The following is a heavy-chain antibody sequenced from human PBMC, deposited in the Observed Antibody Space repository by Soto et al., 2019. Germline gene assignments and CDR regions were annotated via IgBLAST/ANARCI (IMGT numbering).Heavy chain of an antibody. CDR3: AKDPTSYDSSAQFDS. CDR2: ISGGGGST. V-gene: IGHV3-23*01. D-gene: IGHD3-22*01. CDR1: GFSFSIYA. Sequence: EVQLLDSGGRLVQPGGSLRLSCAASGFSFSIYAMNWVRQAPGKGLEWVSDISGGGGSTYYADSVKGRFTISRDNSKNTLYLQMNSLRVEDTAVYYCAKDPTSYDSSAQFDSWGQGTLVTVSS. J-gene: IGHJ4*02.